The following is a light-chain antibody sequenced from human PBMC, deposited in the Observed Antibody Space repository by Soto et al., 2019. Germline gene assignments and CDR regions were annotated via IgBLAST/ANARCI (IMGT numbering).Light chain of an antibody. CDR2: DVS. V-gene: IGLV2-11*01. Sequence: QSVLTQPRSVSGSPGQSVTISCTGTSSDVGGYNYVSWYQQHPGKAPKVMIYDVSERPSGVPXRFSGSKSGNTASLTISGXXAEDEXXXXCCSYAGSPRYVFGTGTKLTVL. CDR3: CSYAGSPRYV. CDR1: SSDVGGYNY. J-gene: IGLJ1*01.